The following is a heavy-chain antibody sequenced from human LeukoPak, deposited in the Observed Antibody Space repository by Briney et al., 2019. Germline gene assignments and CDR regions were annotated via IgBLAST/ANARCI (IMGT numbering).Heavy chain of an antibody. V-gene: IGHV4-59*01. CDR1: GGSIRGYY. D-gene: IGHD3-10*01. CDR2: VYYTGST. J-gene: IGHJ3*01. CDR3: ARDERFVRGIITTWGAFDL. Sequence: SETLSLTCTVSGGSIRGYYWSWIRQPPGKGLEWLGYVYYTGSTKYNPSLESRITMSADTSKNQFSLKLRSLTAADTASYFCARDERFVRGIITTWGAFDLWGRGTLVTVSS.